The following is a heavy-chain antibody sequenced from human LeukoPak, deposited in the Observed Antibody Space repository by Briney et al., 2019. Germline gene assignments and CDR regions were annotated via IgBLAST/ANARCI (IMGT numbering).Heavy chain of an antibody. Sequence: ASVKVSCKASGYLFSGYGISWVRQAPGQGLEWMGWVSDYNGNTNYAQKSQGRVTMTTDTSTTTAYMELRSLKSDDTAVYYCARDGGIAAAATDYWGQGTLITVSS. V-gene: IGHV1-18*01. CDR2: VSDYNGNT. CDR1: GYLFSGYG. CDR3: ARDGGIAAAATDY. D-gene: IGHD6-13*01. J-gene: IGHJ4*02.